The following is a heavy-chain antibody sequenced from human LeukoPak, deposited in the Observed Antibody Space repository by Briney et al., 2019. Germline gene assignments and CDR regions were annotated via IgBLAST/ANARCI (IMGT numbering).Heavy chain of an antibody. CDR2: INHSGST. D-gene: IGHD2-15*01. J-gene: IGHJ4*02. CDR1: GGSFSGYY. Sequence: PSETLCLTCAVYGGSFSGYYWSWIRQPPGKGLEWIGEINHSGSTNYNPSLKSRVTISVDTSKNQFSLKLSSVTAADTAVYYCARGQCSGGSCYFGYWGQGTLVTVSS. V-gene: IGHV4-34*01. CDR3: ARGQCSGGSCYFGY.